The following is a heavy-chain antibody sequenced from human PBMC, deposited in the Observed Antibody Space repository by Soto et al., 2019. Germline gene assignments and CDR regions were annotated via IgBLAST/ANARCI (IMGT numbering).Heavy chain of an antibody. CDR2: IGRSGGDA. V-gene: IGHV3-23*01. CDR3: ADPPTSDY. CDR1: GFTFSSFA. J-gene: IGHJ4*02. Sequence: GGSLRLSCAASGFTFSSFAMSWVRQAPGKGLEWVSAIGRSGGDAYYADSVKGRFTISRNNSKNTLYLQMNSLRADDTAIYYCADPPTSDYWGQGTLVTVS.